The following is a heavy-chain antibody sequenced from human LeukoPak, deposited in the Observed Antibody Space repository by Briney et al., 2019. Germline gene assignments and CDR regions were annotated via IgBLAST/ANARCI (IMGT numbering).Heavy chain of an antibody. D-gene: IGHD5-12*01. CDR3: AKVDIVATIDAGRLVDH. CDR2: ISNDGSNK. J-gene: IGHJ4*02. CDR1: GFTFSSYG. V-gene: IGHV3-30*18. Sequence: GGSLRLSCAASGFTFSSYGMQWFRQAPDKGLEWVAAISNDGSNKYYADSVKGRFTISRDNSKNTLYLQMNSLRAEDTAVYYCAKVDIVATIDAGRLVDHWGQGTLVTVSS.